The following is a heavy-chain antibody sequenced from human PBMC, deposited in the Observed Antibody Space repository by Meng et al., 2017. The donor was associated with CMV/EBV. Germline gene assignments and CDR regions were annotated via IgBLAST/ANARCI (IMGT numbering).Heavy chain of an antibody. D-gene: IGHD1-26*01. V-gene: IGHV4-39*01. Sequence: SETLSLLRTVSGGSISSSSYYSGWLRQPPGKGLEWIGRIYYIASTYYNPSLKSRVTISVDTSKNQFSLKLSSVTAADTAVYYCARHYRRAGRVDYWGQGTLVTVSS. CDR2: IYYIAST. CDR3: ARHYRRAGRVDY. CDR1: GGSISSSSYY. J-gene: IGHJ4*02.